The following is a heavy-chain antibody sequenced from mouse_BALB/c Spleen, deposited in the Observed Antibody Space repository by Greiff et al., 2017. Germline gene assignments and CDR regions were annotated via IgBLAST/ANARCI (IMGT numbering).Heavy chain of an antibody. J-gene: IGHJ4*01. CDR1: GYTFTSYT. Sequence: VKLQESAAELARPGASVKMSCKASGYTFTSYTMHWVKQRPGQGLEWIGYINPSSGYTEYNQKFKDKTTLTADKSSSTAYMQLSSLTSEDSAVYYCARGDKLRGTLGYAMDYWGQGTSVTVSS. CDR2: INPSSGYT. V-gene: IGHV1-4*02. D-gene: IGHD1-1*01. CDR3: ARGDKLRGTLGYAMDY.